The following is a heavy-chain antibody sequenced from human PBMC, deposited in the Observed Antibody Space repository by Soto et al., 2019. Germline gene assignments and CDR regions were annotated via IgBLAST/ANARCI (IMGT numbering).Heavy chain of an antibody. CDR1: GFTFSTYA. Sequence: GGSLRLSCAASGFTFSTYAMTWVRQDPGKGLEWVSGVRGTGANTYYADSVKGRFTISRDNAKNTLYLQMNSLRAEDTAVYYCAREGLVEATFYYGMDVWGQGTTVTVSS. CDR3: AREGLVEATFYYGMDV. V-gene: IGHV3-23*01. D-gene: IGHD5-12*01. CDR2: VRGTGANT. J-gene: IGHJ6*02.